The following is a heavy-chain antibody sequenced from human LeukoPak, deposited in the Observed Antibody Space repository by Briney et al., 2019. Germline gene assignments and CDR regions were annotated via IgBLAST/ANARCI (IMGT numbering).Heavy chain of an antibody. CDR3: ARNRVVVPAAP. V-gene: IGHV3-7*04. CDR1: GFTFSSYW. D-gene: IGHD2-21*01. J-gene: IGHJ5*02. Sequence: GGSLRLSCTASGFTFSSYWMSWVRVRQAPGKGREWVANIKHVGSEKSYVGSVKGRFTISRDNAKDSLYLQMNSLRPEDTAVYYCARNRVVVPAAPWGQGTLVTVSS. CDR2: IKHVGSEK.